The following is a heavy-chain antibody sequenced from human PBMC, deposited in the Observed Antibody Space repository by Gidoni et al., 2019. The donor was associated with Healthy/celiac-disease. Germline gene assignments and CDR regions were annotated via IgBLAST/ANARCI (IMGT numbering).Heavy chain of an antibody. V-gene: IGHV3-23*04. Sequence: EVQLVESGGGLVQPGGSLRLSCAASGFPFSSYAMSWVRQAPGKGLEWVSAISGSGGSTYYADSVKGRFTISRDNSKNTLYLQMNSLRAEDTAVYYCAKVKVVGATSVGAFDYWGQGTLVTVSS. CDR2: ISGSGGST. D-gene: IGHD1-26*01. CDR1: GFPFSSYA. CDR3: AKVKVVGATSVGAFDY. J-gene: IGHJ4*02.